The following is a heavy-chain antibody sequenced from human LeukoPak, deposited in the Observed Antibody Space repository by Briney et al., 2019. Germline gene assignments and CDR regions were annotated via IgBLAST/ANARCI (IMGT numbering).Heavy chain of an antibody. J-gene: IGHJ4*02. CDR3: ARDGYYYGSGSYYNPFGY. D-gene: IGHD3-10*01. CDR2: IYTSGST. V-gene: IGHV4-4*07. CDR1: GGSISSYY. Sequence: PSETLSLTCTVSGGSISSYYWSWIRQPAGKGLEWIGRIYTSGSTNYNPSLKSRLTMSVDTSKNQFSLKLSSVTAADTAVYYCARDGYYYGSGSYYNPFGYWGQGTLVTVSS.